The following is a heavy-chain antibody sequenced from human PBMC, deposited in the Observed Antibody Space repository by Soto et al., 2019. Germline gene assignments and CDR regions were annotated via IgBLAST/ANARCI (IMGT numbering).Heavy chain of an antibody. CDR2: ISSSSSTI. CDR1: GFTFSSYS. CDR3: ARVARIVVVVAATPYYYYMDV. J-gene: IGHJ6*03. D-gene: IGHD2-15*01. Sequence: GGSLRLSCAASGFTFSSYSMNWVRQAPGKGLEWVSYISSSSSTIYYACSVKGGFTISRDNAKNSLYLQMNSLRAEDTAVYYCARVARIVVVVAATPYYYYMDVWGKGTTVTVSS. V-gene: IGHV3-48*01.